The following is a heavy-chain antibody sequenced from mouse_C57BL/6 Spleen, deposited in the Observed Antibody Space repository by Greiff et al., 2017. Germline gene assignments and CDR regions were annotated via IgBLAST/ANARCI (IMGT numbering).Heavy chain of an antibody. CDR2: INPSTGGT. CDR1: GYSFTGYY. J-gene: IGHJ4*01. CDR3: AASLATGGNYAMDY. V-gene: IGHV1-42*01. D-gene: IGHD1-1*01. Sequence: VQLQQSGPELVKPGASVKISCKASGYSFTGYYMNWVKQSPEKSLEWIGEINPSTGGTTYNQKFKAKATLTVDKSSSTAYMQLKSLTSEDSAVXYCAASLATGGNYAMDYWGQGTSVTVSS.